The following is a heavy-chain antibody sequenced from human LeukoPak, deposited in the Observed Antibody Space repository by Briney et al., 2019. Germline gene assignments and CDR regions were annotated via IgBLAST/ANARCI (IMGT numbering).Heavy chain of an antibody. Sequence: SETLSLTCAVYGGSFSGYYWSWIRQPPGKGLEWIGYMYYSGSTYYNPSLKSRVTISIDTSKNQFSLKLSSVTAADTAVYYCASEYRSDSYFDLWGRGTLVTVSS. D-gene: IGHD6-19*01. CDR3: ASEYRSDSYFDL. J-gene: IGHJ2*01. CDR1: GGSFSGYY. CDR2: MYYSGST. V-gene: IGHV4-59*01.